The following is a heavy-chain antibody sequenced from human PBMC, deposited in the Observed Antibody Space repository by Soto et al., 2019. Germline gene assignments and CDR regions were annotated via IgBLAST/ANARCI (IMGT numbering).Heavy chain of an antibody. CDR2: ISSRSDI. J-gene: IGHJ6*02. V-gene: IGHV3-21*01. CDR3: AREYTAWPLAYGLDV. Sequence: GGSLRLSCAASGFSFSNYAMTWVRQAPGKGLEWVSSISSRSDIYYADSVKGRFTISRDNAKNSVSLQMNSLRAEDTAVYYCAREYTAWPLAYGLDVWGQGTKVTSP. CDR1: GFSFSNYA. D-gene: IGHD2-2*02.